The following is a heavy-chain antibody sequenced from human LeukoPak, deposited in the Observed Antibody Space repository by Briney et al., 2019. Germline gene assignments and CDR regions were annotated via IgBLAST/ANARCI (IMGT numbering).Heavy chain of an antibody. J-gene: IGHJ4*02. D-gene: IGHD2-21*01. V-gene: IGHV3-48*03. CDR3: ARVAPGHDIGRGYFDY. CDR2: ISSSGSAI. CDR1: GFTFSSYE. Sequence: PGGSLRLSCAASGFTFSSYEMNWVRQAPGKGLEWVSYISSSGSAIYYTDSVKGRFTISRDNAKNSLYLQMDSLRAEDTAVYYCARVAPGHDIGRGYFDYWGQGTLVTVSS.